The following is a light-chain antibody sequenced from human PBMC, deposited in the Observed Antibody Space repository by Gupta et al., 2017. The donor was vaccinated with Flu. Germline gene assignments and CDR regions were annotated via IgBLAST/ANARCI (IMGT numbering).Light chain of an antibody. V-gene: IGKV1-9*01. CDR1: QGISSY. CDR3: QQLNSYPIT. CDR2: AAS. Sequence: PSFLSASVGDRVTITCRASQGISSYLAWYQQTPGKAPKLLIYAASTLQSGVPSRFSGSGSGTEFTLTISSLQPEDFATYYCQQLNSYPITFGEGTKVEIK. J-gene: IGKJ4*01.